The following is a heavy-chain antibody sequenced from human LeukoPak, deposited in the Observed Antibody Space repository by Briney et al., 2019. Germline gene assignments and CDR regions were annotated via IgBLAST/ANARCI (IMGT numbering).Heavy chain of an antibody. D-gene: IGHD3-22*01. CDR2: IRYDGSNT. V-gene: IGHV3-30*02. J-gene: IGHJ6*03. Sequence: PGGSLRLSSSASGFSFSNYGMHWVRQAPGKGLEWVTFIRYDGSNTYFGDSVKGRFTISRDNSKNTVYLQMDSLRVEDTAVYYCAKDGPHYDRPYYYMDGCCKGPTVTVSS. CDR1: GFSFSNYG. CDR3: AKDGPHYDRPYYYMDG.